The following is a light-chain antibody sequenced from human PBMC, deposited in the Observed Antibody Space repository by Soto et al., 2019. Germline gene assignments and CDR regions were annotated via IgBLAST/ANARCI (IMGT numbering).Light chain of an antibody. CDR3: QQSYSSPPT. CDR1: QSISNH. V-gene: IGKV1-39*01. J-gene: IGKJ1*01. CDR2: AAS. Sequence: GARVIITCRASQSISNHLNWYQQKPGKAPKLLIFAASSLQSGVPSRFSGSRSGPDFTLTISSLQPEDFATYYCQQSYSSPPTFGQGTKVDI.